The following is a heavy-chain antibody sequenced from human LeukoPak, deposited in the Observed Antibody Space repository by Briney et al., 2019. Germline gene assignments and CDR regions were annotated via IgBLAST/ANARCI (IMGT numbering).Heavy chain of an antibody. Sequence: PGGSLRLSCAASGFTLSSYSMNWVRQAPGKGLEWVSFISTSSSYIYYADSVKGRFTISRDNAKNSLYLQMNSLRAEDTAVYYCARVDPPDYWGQGTLVTVSS. J-gene: IGHJ4*02. CDR2: ISTSSSYI. CDR1: GFTLSSYS. CDR3: ARVDPPDY. D-gene: IGHD3/OR15-3a*01. V-gene: IGHV3-21*01.